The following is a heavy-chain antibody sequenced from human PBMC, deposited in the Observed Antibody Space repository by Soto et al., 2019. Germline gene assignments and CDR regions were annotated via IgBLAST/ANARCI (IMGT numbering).Heavy chain of an antibody. CDR2: SYYSGST. CDR3: ARDMVYDSSGYYYEDAFDI. CDR1: GGSVSSGSYY. D-gene: IGHD3-22*01. V-gene: IGHV4-61*01. Sequence: QVQLQESGPGLVKPSETLSLTCTVSGGSVSSGSYYWSWIRQPPGKGLEWIGYSYYSGSTNYNPSLKSRVTISVDTSKNQFSLKLSSVTAADTAVYYCARDMVYDSSGYYYEDAFDIWGQGTMVTVSS. J-gene: IGHJ3*02.